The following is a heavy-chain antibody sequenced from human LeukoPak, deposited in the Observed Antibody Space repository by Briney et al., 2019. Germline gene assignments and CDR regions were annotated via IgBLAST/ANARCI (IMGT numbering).Heavy chain of an antibody. D-gene: IGHD2-2*01. J-gene: IGHJ6*02. V-gene: IGHV1-8*01. CDR1: GYTFTSYD. CDR3: ARGYCSSTSCHPYYYYGMDV. CDR2: MNPNSGNT. Sequence: APVKVSCKASGYTFTSYDINWVRQATGQGLEWMGWMNPNSGNTGYAQKFQGRVTMTRNTSISTAYMELSSLRSEDTAVYYCARGYCSSTSCHPYYYYGMDVWGQGTTVTVSS.